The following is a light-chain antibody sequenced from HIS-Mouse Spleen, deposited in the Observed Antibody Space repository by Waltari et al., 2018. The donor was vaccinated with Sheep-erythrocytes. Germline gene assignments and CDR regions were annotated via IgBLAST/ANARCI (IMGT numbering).Light chain of an antibody. CDR2: LGS. CDR3: MKALQTPWT. V-gene: IGKV2-28*01. J-gene: IGKJ1*01. Sequence: DIVMTQSPLSLPVTPGEPASIACRSSQSLLHSNGYNYLDWYLQKPGQSPPLLIYLGSNRASGVPDRFSGSGSGTDFTLKISRVEAEDVGVYYCMKALQTPWTFGQGTKVEIK. CDR1: QSLLHSNGYNY.